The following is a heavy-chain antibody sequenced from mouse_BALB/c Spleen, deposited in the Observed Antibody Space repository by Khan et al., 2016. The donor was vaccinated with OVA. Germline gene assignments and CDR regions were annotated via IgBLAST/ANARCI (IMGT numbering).Heavy chain of an antibody. J-gene: IGHJ3*01. D-gene: IGHD2-14*01. V-gene: IGHV1-9*01. CDR2: ILPGSGST. CDR1: GYTFSSYW. Sequence: QVQRKQSGAELMKPGASVKISCKATGYTFSSYWIEWVKQRPGHGLEWIGEILPGSGSTNYNEKFKGKTTFTADTSSNTAYMQLSSLTSEDSAVYYCALYYRYDVGGAWFAYWGQGTLVTVSA. CDR3: ALYYRYDVGGAWFAY.